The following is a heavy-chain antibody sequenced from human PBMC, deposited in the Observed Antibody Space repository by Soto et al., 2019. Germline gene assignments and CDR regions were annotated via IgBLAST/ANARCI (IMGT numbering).Heavy chain of an antibody. CDR3: ATLVSGVGVVGAILNCFHP. V-gene: IGHV1-24*01. J-gene: IGHJ5*02. CDR2: FDPEDGET. Sequence: ASVKVSCKVSGYTLTELSMHWVRQAPGKGLEWMGGFDPEDGETIYSQKFQGRVTVTEATSTDTVYMELSSLRSEDTAVYYCATLVSGVGVVGAILNCFHPWG. CDR1: GYTLTELS. D-gene: IGHD1-26*01.